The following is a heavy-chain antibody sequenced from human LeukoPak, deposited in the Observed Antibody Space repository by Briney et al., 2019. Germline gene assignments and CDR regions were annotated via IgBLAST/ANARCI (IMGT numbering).Heavy chain of an antibody. D-gene: IGHD3-10*01. J-gene: IGHJ5*02. V-gene: IGHV4-34*01. CDR2: INHSGST. CDR1: GGSLSTHH. CDR3: ARGYYGSGSYAYNWFDP. Sequence: SETLSLTCVVSGGSLSTHHWSWIRQSPGRGLEWIGEINHSGSTNYNPSLKSRVTISVDTSKNQFSLKLSSVTAADTAVYYCARGYYGSGSYAYNWFDPWGQGTLVTVSS.